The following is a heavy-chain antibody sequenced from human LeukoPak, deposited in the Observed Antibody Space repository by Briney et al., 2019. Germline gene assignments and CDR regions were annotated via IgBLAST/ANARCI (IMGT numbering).Heavy chain of an antibody. Sequence: ASVKVSCKASGYTFTSYAISWVRQAPGQGLEWMGWISADNGNTDYAQRFQGRVTMTTDTSTSTAYMELSSLRSEDTAVYYCARAQNRGNYHDSSGSFDHWGQGTLVTVSS. V-gene: IGHV1-18*01. CDR2: ISADNGNT. CDR1: GYTFTSYA. D-gene: IGHD3-22*01. J-gene: IGHJ4*02. CDR3: ARAQNRGNYHDSSGSFDH.